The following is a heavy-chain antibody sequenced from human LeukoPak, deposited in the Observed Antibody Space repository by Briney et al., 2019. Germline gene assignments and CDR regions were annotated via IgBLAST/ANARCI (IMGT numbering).Heavy chain of an antibody. CDR3: VTTTRSRAFDY. J-gene: IGHJ4*02. Sequence: PSETLSLTCTVSGGSISTYYWSWVRQALGKGLEWVANIRQDGSETQYVDSMKGRFTISRDNAKNSSYLQMNSLRAEDTAMYYCVTTTRSRAFDYWGQGTLVTVSS. V-gene: IGHV3-7*01. CDR2: IRQDGSET. CDR1: GGSISTYY. D-gene: IGHD1-26*01.